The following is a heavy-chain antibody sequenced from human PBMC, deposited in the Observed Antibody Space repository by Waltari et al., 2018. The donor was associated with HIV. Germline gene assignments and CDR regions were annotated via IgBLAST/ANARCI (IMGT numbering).Heavy chain of an antibody. D-gene: IGHD3-10*01. J-gene: IGHJ3*02. CDR2: INAGNGNT. V-gene: IGHV1-3*01. Sequence: QVQLVQSGAEVKKPGASVKVSCKASGYTFTSYAMHWVRQAPGQRLEWMGWINAGNGNTKYSQKFQGRVTITRDTSASTAYMELSSLRSEDTAVYYCARDEGSITMVRGAPWAFDIWGQGTMVTVSS. CDR3: ARDEGSITMVRGAPWAFDI. CDR1: GYTFTSYA.